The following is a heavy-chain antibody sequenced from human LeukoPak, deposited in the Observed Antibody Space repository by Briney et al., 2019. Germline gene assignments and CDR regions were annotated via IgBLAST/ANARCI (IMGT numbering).Heavy chain of an antibody. CDR3: TTIWLQAPPIFDY. Sequence: GGSLRLSCAASGFTFSNAWMTWVRQTPGKGLEWVGRIKSRADGGTTDYAAPVKGRFTIPRDDSKNTLYLQMNSLKTEDTGVYYCTTIWLQAPPIFDYWGQGTLVTASS. CDR1: GFTFSNAW. D-gene: IGHD3-10*01. V-gene: IGHV3-15*01. CDR2: IKSRADGGTT. J-gene: IGHJ4*02.